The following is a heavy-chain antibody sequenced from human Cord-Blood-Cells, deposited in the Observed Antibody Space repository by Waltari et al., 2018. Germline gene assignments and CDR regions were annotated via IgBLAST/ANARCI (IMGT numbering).Heavy chain of an antibody. V-gene: IGHV1-69*01. CDR2: IIPIFGTA. J-gene: IGHJ6*03. Sequence: QVQLVQSGAEVKKPGSSVKVSCKASGGTFSSYAISWVRQAPGQGLEWMGGIIPIFGTADYAAKFQGRVTMTADESTSTAYMGLSSLRSEDTAVYYCAREGAARPLAAYYYYMDVWGKGTTVTVSS. CDR3: AREGAARPLAAYYYYMDV. D-gene: IGHD6-6*01. CDR1: GGTFSSYA.